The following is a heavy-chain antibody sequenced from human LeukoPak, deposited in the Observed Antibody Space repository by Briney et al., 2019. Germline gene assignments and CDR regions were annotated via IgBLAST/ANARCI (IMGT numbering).Heavy chain of an antibody. D-gene: IGHD6-13*01. CDR1: GGSISSSSYY. Sequence: PSETLSLTCTVSGGSISSSSYYWGWIRQPPGKGLEWIGSIYYSGSTYSNPSLKSRVTISVDTSKNQFSLKLSSVTAADTAVYYCARHLYSSSMYGWFDPWGQGTLVTVSS. CDR3: ARHLYSSSMYGWFDP. J-gene: IGHJ5*02. CDR2: IYYSGST. V-gene: IGHV4-39*01.